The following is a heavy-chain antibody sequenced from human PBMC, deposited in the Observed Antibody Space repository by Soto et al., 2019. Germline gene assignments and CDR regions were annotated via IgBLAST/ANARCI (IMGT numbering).Heavy chain of an antibody. CDR3: AKLYDFWSGPRYYFDY. CDR1: GFTFSSYG. CDR2: IWYDGSNK. J-gene: IGHJ4*02. V-gene: IGHV3-33*06. Sequence: GGSLRLSCAASGFTFSSYGMHWVRQAPGKGLEWVAVIWYDGSNKYYADSVKGRFTISRDNSKNTLYLQMDSLRAEDTALYYCAKLYDFWSGPRYYFDYWGQGTLVTVSS. D-gene: IGHD3-3*01.